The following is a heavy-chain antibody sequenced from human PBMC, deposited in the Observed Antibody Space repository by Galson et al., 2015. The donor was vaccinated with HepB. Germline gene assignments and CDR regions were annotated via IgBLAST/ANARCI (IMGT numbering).Heavy chain of an antibody. CDR3: ARAAAAAGSYNWFDP. J-gene: IGHJ5*02. V-gene: IGHV1-69*02. CDR2: IIPILGIA. CDR1: GGTFSSYT. D-gene: IGHD6-13*01. Sequence: SVKVSCKASGGTFSSYTISWVRQAPGQGLEWMGRIIPILGIANYAQKFQGRVTITADKSTSTAYMELSSLRSEDTAVYYCARAAAAAGSYNWFDPWGQGTLVTVSS.